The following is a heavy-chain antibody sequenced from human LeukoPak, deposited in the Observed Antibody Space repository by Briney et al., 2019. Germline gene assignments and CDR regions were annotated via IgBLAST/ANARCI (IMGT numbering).Heavy chain of an antibody. Sequence: PSETLSLTCAVSGYSISSGYYWGWIRQPPGKGLEWIGSIYHSESTYYNPPLKSRVTISVDTSKNQFSLKLSSVTAADTAVYYCARQATAFDYWGQGTLVTVSS. CDR1: GYSISSGYY. CDR3: ARQATAFDY. J-gene: IGHJ4*02. V-gene: IGHV4-38-2*01. CDR2: IYHSEST.